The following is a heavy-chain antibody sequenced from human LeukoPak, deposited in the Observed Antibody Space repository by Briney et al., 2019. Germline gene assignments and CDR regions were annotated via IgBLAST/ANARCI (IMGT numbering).Heavy chain of an antibody. CDR1: GGTFSSYA. D-gene: IGHD1-26*01. CDR2: IIPILGIA. J-gene: IGHJ4*02. V-gene: IGHV1-69*04. Sequence: SVKVSCKASGGTFSSYAISWVRQAPGQGLEWMGRIIPILGIANYAQKFQGRVTITADKSTSTAYMELSSLRSEDTAVYYCARVYRAPAGATAYDYWGQGTLVTVSS. CDR3: ARVYRAPAGATAYDY.